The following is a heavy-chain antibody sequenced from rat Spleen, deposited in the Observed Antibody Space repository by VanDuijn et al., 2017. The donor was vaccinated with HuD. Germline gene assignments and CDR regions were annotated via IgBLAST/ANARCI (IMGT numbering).Heavy chain of an antibody. Sequence: EVQLVESGGGLVQPGRSLKLSCAASGFTFSNYGMAWVRQTPTKGLERVASISTGGGNTYYRDSVKGRFTISRDNAKNTQYLQMDSLRSEDTATYYCARLYSYYGYSYFDHWGQGVMVTVSS. V-gene: IGHV5S14*01. J-gene: IGHJ2*01. D-gene: IGHD1-7*01. CDR2: ISTGGGNT. CDR1: GFTFSNYG. CDR3: ARLYSYYGYSYFDH.